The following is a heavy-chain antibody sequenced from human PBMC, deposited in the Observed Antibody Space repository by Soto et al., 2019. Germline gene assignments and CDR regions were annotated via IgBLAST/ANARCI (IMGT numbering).Heavy chain of an antibody. J-gene: IGHJ4*02. CDR3: AKDRGGDCPDNSCYFGADY. D-gene: IGHD2-2*01. Sequence: GGSLRLSCVGSGFTFSSYGMHWVRQAPGKGLECVAVISGTGSSHYYAASVEGRFTISREKSKNTLSLHMDRLRVEDTAVYYCAKDRGGDCPDNSCYFGADYWGQGTPVTVSS. CDR2: ISGTGSSH. V-gene: IGHV3-30*18. CDR1: GFTFSSYG.